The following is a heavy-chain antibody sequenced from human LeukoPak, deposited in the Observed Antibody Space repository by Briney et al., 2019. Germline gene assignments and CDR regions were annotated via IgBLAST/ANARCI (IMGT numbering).Heavy chain of an antibody. J-gene: IGHJ5*02. CDR3: AKYPGMVRDLNWFDP. D-gene: IGHD3-10*01. Sequence: PGGSLRLSCAASGFTFSSYGMSWVRQAPGKGLEWVSAISGSGGSTYYADSVKGRFTISRDNSKNTLYLQMNSLRAEDTAVYYCAKYPGMVRDLNWFDPWGQGTLVTVSS. CDR1: GFTFSSYG. V-gene: IGHV3-23*01. CDR2: ISGSGGST.